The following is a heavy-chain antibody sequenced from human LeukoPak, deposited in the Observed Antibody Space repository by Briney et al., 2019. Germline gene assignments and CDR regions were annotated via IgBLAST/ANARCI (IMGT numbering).Heavy chain of an antibody. Sequence: SETLSLTCTVSGGSISSYYWSWIRQPPGKGLERIGYIYYSGSTNYNPSLKSRVTISVDTSKNQFSLKLSSVTAADTAVYYCATYGSGSYYKGGYWGQGTLVTVSS. CDR2: IYYSGST. J-gene: IGHJ4*02. CDR1: GGSISSYY. D-gene: IGHD3-10*01. V-gene: IGHV4-59*08. CDR3: ATYGSGSYYKGGY.